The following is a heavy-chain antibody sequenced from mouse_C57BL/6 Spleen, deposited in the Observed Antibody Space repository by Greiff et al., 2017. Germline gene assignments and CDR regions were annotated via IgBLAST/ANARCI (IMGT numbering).Heavy chain of an antibody. D-gene: IGHD1-1*01. J-gene: IGHJ3*01. CDR3: ARSPGSSAWFAY. V-gene: IGHV1-64*01. Sequence: QVQLQQPGAELVKPGASVKLSCKASGYTFTSYWMHWVKQRPGQGLEWIGMIHPNSGSTNYNEKFKSKATLTVDKSSSTAYMQLSSLTSEDSAVYYCARSPGSSAWFAYWGQGTLVTVSA. CDR1: GYTFTSYW. CDR2: IHPNSGST.